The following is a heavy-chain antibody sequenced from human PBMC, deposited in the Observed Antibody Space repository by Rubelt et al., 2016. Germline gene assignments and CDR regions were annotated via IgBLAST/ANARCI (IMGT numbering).Heavy chain of an antibody. V-gene: IGHV1-18*01. J-gene: IGHJ5*02. CDR3: ARGYCSSANCLFNWFDP. CDR2: IRTYNGNT. D-gene: IGHD2-2*01. Sequence: QVQLVQSGAEVKKPGASVKVSCKASGYTFTTYGISWVRQAPGQGLEWMGWIRTYNGNTNNAQKVQGRDPRTTDTSTSTAYMELRSLRSDDTAMYFCARGYCSSANCLFNWFDPWGQGTLVTVSS. CDR1: GYTFTTYG.